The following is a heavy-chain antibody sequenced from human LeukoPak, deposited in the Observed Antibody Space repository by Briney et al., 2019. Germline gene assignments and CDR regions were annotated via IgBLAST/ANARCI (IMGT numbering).Heavy chain of an antibody. V-gene: IGHV3-20*04. D-gene: IGHD3-9*01. CDR3: ATDILTGSTYYYYYYGMDV. CDR2: INWDGGST. J-gene: IGHJ6*02. CDR1: GFTFDDYG. Sequence: GGSLRLSCAASGFTFDDYGMSWVRQAPGKGLEWVSFINWDGGSTASADSVKGRFTISRDNAKSSLYLQMNSLRAEDTAVYYCATDILTGSTYYYYYYGMDVWGQGTTVTVSS.